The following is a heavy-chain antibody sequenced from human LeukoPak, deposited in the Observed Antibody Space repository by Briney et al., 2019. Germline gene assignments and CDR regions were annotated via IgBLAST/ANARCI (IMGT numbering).Heavy chain of an antibody. J-gene: IGHJ2*01. CDR3: ARDLGDCSSTSCPLYFDL. D-gene: IGHD2-2*01. Sequence: PGGSLRLSCAASGFTFSDYYMSWIRQAPGKGLEWVSYISSSGSTIYYADSVKGRFTISRDNAKNSLYLQMNSLRAEDTAVYYCARDLGDCSSTSCPLYFDLWGRGTLVTVSS. CDR1: GFTFSDYY. CDR2: ISSSGSTI. V-gene: IGHV3-11*01.